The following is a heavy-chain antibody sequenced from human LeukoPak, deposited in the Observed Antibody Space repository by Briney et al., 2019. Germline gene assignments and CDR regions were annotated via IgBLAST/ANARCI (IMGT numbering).Heavy chain of an antibody. CDR3: ARDRGYSNFDY. J-gene: IGHJ4*02. D-gene: IGHD4-11*01. CDR1: GFGFSNYW. CDR2: MNEDGSEK. V-gene: IGHV3-7*01. Sequence: GGSLRLSCATSGFGFSNYWMSWVRQAPGKGLEWVANMNEDGSEKNYVDSVKGRFTISRDNAQDSLYLQMNSLRAEDTAVYYCARDRGYSNFDYWGQGTLLTVSS.